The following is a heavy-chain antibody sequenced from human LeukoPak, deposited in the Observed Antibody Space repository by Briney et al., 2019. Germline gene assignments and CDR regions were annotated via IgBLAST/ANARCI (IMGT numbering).Heavy chain of an antibody. Sequence: PSETLSLTCTVSGGSISSYYWSWIRQPPGKGLEWIGSIYSSGSTYYNPSLKSRVTISVDTSKNQFSLKLSSVTAADTAVYYCARVSYGSGSYSPVFDYWGQGTLVTVSS. D-gene: IGHD3-10*01. CDR1: GGSISSYY. CDR3: ARVSYGSGSYSPVFDY. CDR2: IYSSGST. V-gene: IGHV4-39*07. J-gene: IGHJ4*02.